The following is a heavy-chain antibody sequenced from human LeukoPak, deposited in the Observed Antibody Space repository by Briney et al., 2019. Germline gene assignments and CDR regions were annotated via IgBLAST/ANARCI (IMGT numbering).Heavy chain of an antibody. J-gene: IGHJ4*03. V-gene: IGHV3-23*01. CDR2: ISGSGGST. D-gene: IGHD3-9*01. Sequence: GGSLRLSCAASGFTFSSYAMSWVRQAPGKGLEWVSAISGSGGSTYYADSVKGRFTISRDNSKNTLYLQMNSLRAEDTAVYYCAKPGYYDILTGYPECYFDYWGQGTLVTVSS. CDR3: AKPGYYDILTGYPECYFDY. CDR1: GFTFSSYA.